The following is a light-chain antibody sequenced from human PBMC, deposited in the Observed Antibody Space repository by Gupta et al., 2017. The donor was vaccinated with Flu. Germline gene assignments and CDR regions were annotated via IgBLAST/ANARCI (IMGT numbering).Light chain of an antibody. V-gene: IGLV3-25*02. CDR2: KDT. CDR3: QSVDSSATVKYV. J-gene: IGLJ1*01. CDR1: ALAKQY. Sequence: SYELTQPPSVSVSPGQTARITCSGDALAKQYAYWYQQKPGQAPVLLIYKDTERPSGIPERFSCSSSGTTANFIISGVQAEDEADYYWQSVDSSATVKYVFATGTKVTVL.